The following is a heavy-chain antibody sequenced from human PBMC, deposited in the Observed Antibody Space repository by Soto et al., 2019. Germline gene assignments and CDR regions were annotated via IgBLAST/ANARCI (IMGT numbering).Heavy chain of an antibody. V-gene: IGHV2-26*04. CDR1: GFSLSNAGLG. CDR2: IFSNDEK. CDR3: ASTYSTSSYWFDP. Sequence: QVTVKESGPVLVKPTETLTLTCTVSGFSLSNAGLGVSWIRQPPGKALEWLAHIFSNDEKSYSTSLKSRLTSSKDTSKSQVVLIMTNMYPVDTATYYCASTYSTSSYWFDPWGQGTLVTVSS. D-gene: IGHD6-13*01. J-gene: IGHJ5*02.